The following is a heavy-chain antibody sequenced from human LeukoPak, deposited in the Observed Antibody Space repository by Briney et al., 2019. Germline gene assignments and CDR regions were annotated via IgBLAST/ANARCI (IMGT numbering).Heavy chain of an antibody. CDR1: GFTFSSYA. V-gene: IGHV3-23*01. CDR2: ISGSGGST. D-gene: IGHD2-8*01. CDR3: AKDNSAGYCTNDVCPKPPPFDY. Sequence: GGSLRLSCAASGFTFSSYAMSWVRQAPGKGLEWVSAISGSGGSTYYADSVKGRFTISRDNSKNTLYLQMNSLRAEDTAVYYCAKDNSAGYCTNDVCPKPPPFDYWGQGTLVTVSS. J-gene: IGHJ4*02.